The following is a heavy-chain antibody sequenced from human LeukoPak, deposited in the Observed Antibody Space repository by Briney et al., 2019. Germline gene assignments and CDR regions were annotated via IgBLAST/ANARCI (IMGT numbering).Heavy chain of an antibody. CDR3: ARGRGKQQWLGFFDY. CDR1: GGTFSSYA. V-gene: IGHV1-69*01. Sequence: VKVSCKASGGTFSSYAISWVRQAPGQGLEWMGGIIPIFGTANYAQKFQGRVTITADESTSTAYMELSSLRSEDTAVYYCARGRGKQQWLGFFDYWGQGTLVTVSS. D-gene: IGHD6-19*01. J-gene: IGHJ4*02. CDR2: IIPIFGTA.